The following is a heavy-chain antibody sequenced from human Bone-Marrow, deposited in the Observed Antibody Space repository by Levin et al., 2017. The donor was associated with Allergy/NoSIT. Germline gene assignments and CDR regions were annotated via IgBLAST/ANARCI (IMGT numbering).Heavy chain of an antibody. J-gene: IGHJ5*02. D-gene: IGHD3-9*01. CDR1: GGSISSGGYS. V-gene: IGHV4-30-2*01. Sequence: SETLSLTCAVSGGSISSGGYSWSWIRQPPGKGLEWIGYIYHSGSTYYNPSLKSRVTISVDRSKNQFSLKLSSVTAADTAVYYCARSALRYDTPVWFDPWGQGTLVTVSS. CDR3: ARSALRYDTPVWFDP. CDR2: IYHSGST.